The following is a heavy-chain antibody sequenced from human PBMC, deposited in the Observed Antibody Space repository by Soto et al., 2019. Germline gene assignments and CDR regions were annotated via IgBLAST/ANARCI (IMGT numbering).Heavy chain of an antibody. V-gene: IGHV4-59*13. CDR3: ARRYGGNFDY. D-gene: IGHD2-15*01. CDR1: GGSISSYY. Sequence: QVQLQESGPGLVKPSETLSLTCTVSGGSISSYYWSWIRQPQGKGLEWIGYIYYSGSTHYNPSLKSRVTISVDTSKNQFSLKLSSVTAADTAVYYCARRYGGNFDYWGQGTLVTVSS. J-gene: IGHJ4*02. CDR2: IYYSGST.